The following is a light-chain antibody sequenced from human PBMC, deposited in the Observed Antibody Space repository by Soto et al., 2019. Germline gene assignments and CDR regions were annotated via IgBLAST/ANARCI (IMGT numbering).Light chain of an antibody. Sequence: IVLTQSPATLSLSPGERATLSCRASQSVSSYLAWYQQKPGQAPRLLIYDASNRATGIPARFSGSGSGTDFTLTISSLEPEYFAVYYCQQRSNWPPALTFGGGTKVEIK. CDR2: DAS. V-gene: IGKV3-11*01. CDR3: QQRSNWPPALT. CDR1: QSVSSY. J-gene: IGKJ4*01.